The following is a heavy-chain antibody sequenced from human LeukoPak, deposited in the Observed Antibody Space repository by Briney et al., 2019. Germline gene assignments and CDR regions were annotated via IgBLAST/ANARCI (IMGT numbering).Heavy chain of an antibody. V-gene: IGHV3-23*01. Sequence: GGSLRLSCAASGFTFSSYAMSWVRQAPGKGMEWVSGFSGGDGSTSYADSVKGRFTISRDNSKNTLYLQMDSLRAEDTAVYYCAKGKVVPATIYDYWGQGTLVTVSS. CDR3: AKGKVVPATIYDY. CDR1: GFTFSSYA. D-gene: IGHD2-2*02. J-gene: IGHJ4*02. CDR2: FSGGDGST.